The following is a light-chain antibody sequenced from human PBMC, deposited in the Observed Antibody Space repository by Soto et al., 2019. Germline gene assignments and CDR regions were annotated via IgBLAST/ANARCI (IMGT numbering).Light chain of an antibody. J-gene: IGKJ5*01. CDR3: QQYKNWPL. Sequence: EIVLTQSPGTLSLSPGERATLSCRASQSVSSSYLAWYQQKPGQAPRLIIHGASSRATGVPDRITGSGSGTDFTLSISRLEPEDFAVYYCQQYKNWPLFGQGTRLEIK. CDR2: GAS. CDR1: QSVSSSY. V-gene: IGKV3-20*01.